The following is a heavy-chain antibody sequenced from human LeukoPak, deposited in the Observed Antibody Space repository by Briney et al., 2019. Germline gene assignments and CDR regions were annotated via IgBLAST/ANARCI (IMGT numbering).Heavy chain of an antibody. CDR2: ISGSGGST. J-gene: IGHJ4*02. CDR1: GFIFSSYA. V-gene: IGHV3-23*01. D-gene: IGHD2/OR15-2a*01. CDR3: AKTSTQYYFDY. Sequence: GGSLRLSCAVSGFIFSSYALTWVRQAPGKGLEWVSTISGSGGSTYYADSVKGRSTISRDNSKNTLYLQMNSLRAEDTAVYYCAKTSTQYYFDYWGQGTLVTVSS.